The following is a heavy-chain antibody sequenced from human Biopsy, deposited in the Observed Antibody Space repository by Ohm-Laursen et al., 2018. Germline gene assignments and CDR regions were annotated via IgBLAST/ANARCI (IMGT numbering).Heavy chain of an antibody. J-gene: IGHJ3*01. CDR1: GASMTGYF. Sequence: SETLSLTWTVSGASMTGYFWTWVRQPAGKGLEWIGHIYTIGDTTYNPSLESRVTMSLDTSKNQFSLKMTSLTAADTAVYFCAREDEGLLRALDLWGQETMVTVSS. CDR2: IYTIGDT. D-gene: IGHD3-3*01. V-gene: IGHV4-4*07. CDR3: AREDEGLLRALDL.